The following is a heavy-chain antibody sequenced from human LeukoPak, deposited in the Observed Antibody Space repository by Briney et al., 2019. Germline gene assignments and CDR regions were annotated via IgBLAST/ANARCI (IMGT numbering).Heavy chain of an antibody. CDR3: ARLHDYGEEFDY. D-gene: IGHD4-17*01. CDR2: IIPIFGTA. V-gene: IGHV1-69*05. Sequence: SVKVSCKASGGTFSSYAISWLRQAPGQGLEWMGGIIPIFGTAHYAQKFQGRVTITTDESTSTAYMELSSLRSEDTAVYYCARLHDYGEEFDYWGQGTLVTVSS. J-gene: IGHJ4*02. CDR1: GGTFSSYA.